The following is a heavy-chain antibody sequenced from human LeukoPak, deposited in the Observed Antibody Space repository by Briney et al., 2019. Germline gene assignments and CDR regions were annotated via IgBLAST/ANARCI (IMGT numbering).Heavy chain of an antibody. CDR1: VGSISSGNW. CDR2: IYHNGTH. D-gene: IGHD2-2*02. Sequence: SETLSLTCAASVGSISSGNWWTWVRQSPGKGLEWIGEIYHNGTHNYNPSLKSRVTISADTFKNHFSLKLTSVTAADTAVNYCATAPILRGEGGEHYKYGMDVWGQGTTVIVSS. J-gene: IGHJ6*02. CDR3: ATAPILRGEGGEHYKYGMDV. V-gene: IGHV4-4*02.